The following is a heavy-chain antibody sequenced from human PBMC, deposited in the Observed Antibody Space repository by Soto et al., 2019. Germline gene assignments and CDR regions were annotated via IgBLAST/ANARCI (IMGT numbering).Heavy chain of an antibody. CDR2: ISSSSSTI. CDR1: GFAFITYS. CDR3: ARAPSNYDGSGYHFDY. V-gene: IGHV3-48*01. D-gene: IGHD3-22*01. Sequence: EVQVVESGGGLVQPGGSLRLSCAASGFAFITYSMNWVRQAPGKGLEWVSYISSSSSTIHYADSVKGRFTISRDNAKNSLYLQMNSLRAEDTAIYYCARAPSNYDGSGYHFDYWGQGTLLTVSS. J-gene: IGHJ4*02.